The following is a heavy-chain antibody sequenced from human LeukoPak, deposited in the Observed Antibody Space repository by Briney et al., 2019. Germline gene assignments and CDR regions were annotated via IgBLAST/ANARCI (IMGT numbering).Heavy chain of an antibody. J-gene: IGHJ4*02. CDR2: IKQDGSEK. V-gene: IGHV3-7*01. D-gene: IGHD4-11*01. CDR3: ARDSYSNSFDY. CDR1: GFTFSSYW. Sequence: PGGSLRLSCAASGFTFSSYWMSWVRQAPGKGLEWVANIKQDGSEKYYVDSVKGRFIISRDNAKNSLYLQMNSLRAEDTAVYYCARDSYSNSFDYWGQGTLVTVSS.